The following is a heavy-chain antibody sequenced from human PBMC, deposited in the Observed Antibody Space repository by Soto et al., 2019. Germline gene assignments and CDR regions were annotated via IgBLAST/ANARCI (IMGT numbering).Heavy chain of an antibody. CDR1: GYTFTSYD. D-gene: IGHD1-26*01. J-gene: IGHJ6*02. CDR2: MNPNSANT. V-gene: IGHV1-8*01. CDR3: EREWVRGMDV. Sequence: QVQLVQSGAEVKKPGASVKVSCKASGYTFTSYDINWVRQATGQGLEWMGWMNPNSANTGYAQKFQGRVTMTRNTSIRTGYMELIILRSEDTDVYYCEREWVRGMDVWGQGTTVTVSS.